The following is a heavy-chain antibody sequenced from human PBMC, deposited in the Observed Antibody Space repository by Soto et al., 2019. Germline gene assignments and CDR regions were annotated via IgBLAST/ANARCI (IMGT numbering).Heavy chain of an antibody. CDR1: GGSFSGYY. V-gene: IGHV4-34*01. CDR3: ARADYGYYDGKVPSSMDF. Sequence: PSGTLSLTCAVYGGSFSGYYWSWIRQPPGKGLEWIGEINHSGSTNYNPSLKSRVTISVDTSKNQFSLKLSSVTAADPAVYYCARADYGYYDGKVPSSMDFWGQGTTVTVSS. D-gene: IGHD4-17*01. J-gene: IGHJ6*02. CDR2: INHSGST.